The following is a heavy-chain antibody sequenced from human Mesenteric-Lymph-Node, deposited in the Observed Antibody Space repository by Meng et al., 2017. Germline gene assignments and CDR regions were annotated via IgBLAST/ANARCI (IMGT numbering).Heavy chain of an antibody. CDR3: ARSQELLWFGGRQYYFDY. CDR2: IYYSGST. D-gene: IGHD3-10*01. V-gene: IGHV4-39*07. Sequence: GSLRLSCTVSGGSISSSSYYWGWIRQPPGKGLEWIGSIYYSGSTYYNPSLKSRVTISVDTSKNQFSPKLSSVTAADTAVYYCARSQELLWFGGRQYYFDYWGQGTLVTVSS. J-gene: IGHJ4*02. CDR1: GGSISSSSYY.